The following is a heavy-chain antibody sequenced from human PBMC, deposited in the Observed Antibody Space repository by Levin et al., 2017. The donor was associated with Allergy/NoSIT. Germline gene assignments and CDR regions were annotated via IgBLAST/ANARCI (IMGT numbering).Heavy chain of an antibody. CDR1: GVSIRGGGYH. CDR2: IYYSGST. Sequence: SQTLSLTCTVSGVSIRGGGYHWPWIRQHPEKGLEWIGYIYYSGSTFYNPSLKSRLMISVDTSKNQFSLNVSSVTAADTAVYYCAREDGSTFDFWGQGALVTVAS. V-gene: IGHV4-31*03. D-gene: IGHD2-2*03. J-gene: IGHJ4*02. CDR3: AREDGSTFDF.